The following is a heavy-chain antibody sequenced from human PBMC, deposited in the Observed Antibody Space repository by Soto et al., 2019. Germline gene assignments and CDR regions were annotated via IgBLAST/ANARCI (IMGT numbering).Heavy chain of an antibody. CDR2: IIPISGTT. D-gene: IGHD2-15*01. CDR3: ARGYCSGGNCYSGMDV. CDR1: GGTFSTHA. V-gene: IGHV1-69*13. J-gene: IGHJ6*02. Sequence: SVKVSCKASGGTFSTHAIIWVRQAPGHGLEWMGGIIPISGTTYYTQKFQGRVTITADEPTSTAFMELSSLKSDDTAEFYCARGYCSGGNCYSGMDVWGQGTMVTVSS.